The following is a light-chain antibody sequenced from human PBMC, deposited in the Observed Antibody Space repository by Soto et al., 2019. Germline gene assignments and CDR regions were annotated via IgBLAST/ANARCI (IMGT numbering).Light chain of an antibody. V-gene: IGKV3-15*01. CDR3: QHYNKWSRT. CDR2: GAS. Sequence: EIVMTQSPATLSVSPGERATLSCRASQSVSSNLAWYQQKPGQAPRLIIYGASTRATGVPGRFSGSGSGTEFTLIISSLQSEDFAVYYCQHYNKWSRTFGQGTKVEVK. CDR1: QSVSSN. J-gene: IGKJ1*01.